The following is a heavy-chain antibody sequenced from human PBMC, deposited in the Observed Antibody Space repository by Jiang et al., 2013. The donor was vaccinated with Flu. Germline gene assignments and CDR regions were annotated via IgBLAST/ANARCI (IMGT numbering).Heavy chain of an antibody. Sequence: FDPEDGETIYAQKFQGRVTMTEDTSTDTAYMELSSLRSEDTAVYYCATVIGSGSYPYYFDYWGQGTLVTVSS. CDR3: ATVIGSGSYPYYFDY. V-gene: IGHV1-24*01. D-gene: IGHD3-10*01. J-gene: IGHJ4*02. CDR2: FDPEDGET.